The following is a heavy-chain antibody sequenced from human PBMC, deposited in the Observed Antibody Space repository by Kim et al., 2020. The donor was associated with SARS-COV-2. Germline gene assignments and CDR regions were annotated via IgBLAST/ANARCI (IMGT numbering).Heavy chain of an antibody. J-gene: IGHJ4*02. V-gene: IGHV4-59*08. Sequence: SQTLSLSCTVSGGSISSDYWSWIRQPPGQGLEWIVYIYDSGSTNYNPSLKSRVTISVDTSKNQFSLNLSSVTAADTAVYYCAGETTYYYGSENARYFDYWGQGTLVTVSS. CDR1: GGSISSDY. D-gene: IGHD3-10*01. CDR3: AGETTYYYGSENARYFDY. CDR2: IYDSGST.